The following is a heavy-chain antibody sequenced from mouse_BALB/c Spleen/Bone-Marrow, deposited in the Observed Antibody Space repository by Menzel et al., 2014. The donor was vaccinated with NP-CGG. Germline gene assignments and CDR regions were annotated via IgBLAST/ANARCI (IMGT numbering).Heavy chain of an antibody. Sequence: VKLQESGAELAKPGASVKMSCKASGYTFTSSWMHWIQQRPGQGLEWIGYINPSTAYAEYNQKFKDKATLTADRSSSTAYMQLSSLTSEDSAVYYCAREGKLGRDYFDYWGQGTTLTVSS. CDR3: AREGKLGRDYFDY. D-gene: IGHD4-1*01. V-gene: IGHV1-7*01. CDR1: GYTFTSSW. CDR2: INPSTAYA. J-gene: IGHJ2*01.